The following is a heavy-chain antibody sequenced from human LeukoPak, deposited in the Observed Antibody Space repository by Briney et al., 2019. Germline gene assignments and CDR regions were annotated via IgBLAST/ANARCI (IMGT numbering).Heavy chain of an antibody. CDR3: ARAGGYCSSTSCRRHYYYYYMDV. Sequence: GESLKISCKGSGYIFTSYWIGWVRQMPGKGLEWMGIIYPGDSDTKYSPSFQGQVTISADKSISTAYLQWSSLKASDTAMYYCARAGGYCSSTSCRRHYYYYYMDVWGKGTTVTVSS. J-gene: IGHJ6*03. CDR1: GYIFTSYW. CDR2: IYPGDSDT. V-gene: IGHV5-51*01. D-gene: IGHD2-2*01.